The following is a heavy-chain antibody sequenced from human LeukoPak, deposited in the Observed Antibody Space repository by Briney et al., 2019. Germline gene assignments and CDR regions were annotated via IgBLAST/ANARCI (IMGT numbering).Heavy chain of an antibody. CDR3: ARGRYCSGGSCRHDY. V-gene: IGHV7-4-1*02. D-gene: IGHD2-15*01. CDR2: INTNTGNP. Sequence: GASVKVSCKTSGYTFTSYYIHWVRQAPGQGLEWMGWINTNTGNPTYAQGFTGRFVFSLDTSVSTAYLQISSLKAEDTAVYYCARGRYCSGGSCRHDYWGQGTLVTVSS. CDR1: GYTFTSYY. J-gene: IGHJ4*02.